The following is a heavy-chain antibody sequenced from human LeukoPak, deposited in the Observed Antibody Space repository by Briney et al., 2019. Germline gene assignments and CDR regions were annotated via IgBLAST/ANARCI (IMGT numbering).Heavy chain of an antibody. J-gene: IGHJ6*02. Sequence: ASVKVSCKASGYTFTSYYMHWVRQAPGQGLEWMGIINPSGGSTSYAQKFQGRVTITADESTSTAYMELSSLRSEDTAVYYCVRGVGYSYGLYGMDVWGQGTTVTVSS. CDR1: GYTFTSYY. CDR3: VRGVGYSYGLYGMDV. V-gene: IGHV1-46*01. D-gene: IGHD5-18*01. CDR2: INPSGGST.